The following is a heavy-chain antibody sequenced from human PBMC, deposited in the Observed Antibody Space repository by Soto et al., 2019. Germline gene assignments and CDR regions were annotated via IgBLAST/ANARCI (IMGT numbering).Heavy chain of an antibody. J-gene: IGHJ4*02. CDR1: GDSVSSNSAA. V-gene: IGHV6-1*01. CDR2: TYYRSKWYN. Sequence: SQTLSLTCAISGDSVSSNSAAWNWIRQSPSRGLEWLGRTYYRSKWYNDYAVSVKSRITINPDTSKNQSSLQLNSVTPEDTAVYYCARDPGYSGYGGILYYFDYWGQGTLVTVSS. D-gene: IGHD5-12*01. CDR3: ARDPGYSGYGGILYYFDY.